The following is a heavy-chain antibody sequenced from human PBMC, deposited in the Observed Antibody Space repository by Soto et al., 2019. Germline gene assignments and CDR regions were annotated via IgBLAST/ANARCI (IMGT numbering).Heavy chain of an antibody. Sequence: GGSLRLSCAASGFTFSIYGMHWVRQAPGKGLEWVAVISYDGSNKYYADSVKGRFTISRDNSKNTLYLQMNSLRAEDTAVYYCAKKGSIFGVVIPYYYYGMDVWGQGTTVTVSS. J-gene: IGHJ6*02. CDR2: ISYDGSNK. CDR1: GFTFSIYG. CDR3: AKKGSIFGVVIPYYYYGMDV. V-gene: IGHV3-30*18. D-gene: IGHD3-3*01.